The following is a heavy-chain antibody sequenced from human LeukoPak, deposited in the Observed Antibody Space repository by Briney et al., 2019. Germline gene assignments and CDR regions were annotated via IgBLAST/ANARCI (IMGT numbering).Heavy chain of an antibody. CDR3: AKEGRPNSGGGFFDY. V-gene: IGHV3-23*01. Sequence: GGSLRLSCAASGFSLSRYAMGWVRQAPGKGLEWVSTVNESGGGTYYADSVKGRFTMSRDNSRSTLYLQMNSLRAEDTAVYYCAKEGRPNSGGGFFDYWGQGTRVTVSS. CDR2: VNESGGGT. D-gene: IGHD5-12*01. J-gene: IGHJ4*02. CDR1: GFSLSRYA.